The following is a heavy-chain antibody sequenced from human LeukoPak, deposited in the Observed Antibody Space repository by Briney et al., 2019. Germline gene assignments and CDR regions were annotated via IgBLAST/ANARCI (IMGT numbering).Heavy chain of an antibody. Sequence: PSETLSLTCTVSGGSISSGGYYWSWIRQHPGKGLEWIGYIYYSGSTYYNPSLKSRVTISVDTSKNQFSLKLSSVTAADTAVYYCARVQSYYYDSSGGGNHAFDIWGQGTMVAVSS. CDR3: ARVQSYYYDSSGGGNHAFDI. V-gene: IGHV4-31*03. J-gene: IGHJ3*02. CDR2: IYYSGST. D-gene: IGHD3-22*01. CDR1: GGSISSGGYY.